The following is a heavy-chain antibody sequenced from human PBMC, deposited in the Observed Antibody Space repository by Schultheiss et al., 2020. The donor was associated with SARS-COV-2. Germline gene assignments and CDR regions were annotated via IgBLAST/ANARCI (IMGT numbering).Heavy chain of an antibody. CDR3: ARHKVGYCSSTSCLSTWFDP. D-gene: IGHD2-2*01. Sequence: GESLKISCKGSGYSFTSYWIGWVRQMPGKGLEWMGIIYPGDSDTRYRPSFQGQVTISADKSISTAYLQWSSLKASDTAMNYCARHKVGYCSSTSCLSTWFDPWGQGTLVTVSS. V-gene: IGHV5-51*01. CDR2: IYPGDSDT. J-gene: IGHJ5*02. CDR1: GYSFTSYW.